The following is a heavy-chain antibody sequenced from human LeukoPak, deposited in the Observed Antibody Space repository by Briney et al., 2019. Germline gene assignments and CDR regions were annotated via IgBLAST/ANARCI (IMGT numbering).Heavy chain of an antibody. CDR1: GGSIRSSYYY. D-gene: IGHD3-22*01. V-gene: IGHV4-39*07. Sequence: PSETLSLTCTVSGGSIRSSYYYWGWIRQPPGKGLEWIGSIYDSGSTYYNPSLKSRVTISVDTSKNQFSLKLNSVTAADTAVYYCARAGSGYYYDSSGYFDYWGQGTLVTVSS. CDR2: IYDSGST. J-gene: IGHJ4*02. CDR3: ARAGSGYYYDSSGYFDY.